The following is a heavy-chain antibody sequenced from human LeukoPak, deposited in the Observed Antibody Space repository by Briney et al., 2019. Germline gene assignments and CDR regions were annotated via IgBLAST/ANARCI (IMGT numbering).Heavy chain of an antibody. V-gene: IGHV3-30*04. J-gene: IGHJ4*02. Sequence: GGSLRHSCAPSGFPFSSFAMLCVRQAPGRGLEWVAVISYDGNNKYYADSVKGRFTISRDNSKNTLYLQMNSLRAEDTAVYYCARDGYGSDTLYYFDYWGQGTLVTVSS. D-gene: IGHD3-10*01. CDR2: ISYDGNNK. CDR1: GFPFSSFA. CDR3: ARDGYGSDTLYYFDY.